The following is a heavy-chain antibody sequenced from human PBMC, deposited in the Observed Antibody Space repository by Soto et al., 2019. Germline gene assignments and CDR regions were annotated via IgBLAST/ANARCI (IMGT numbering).Heavy chain of an antibody. CDR1: GFTFSSYG. Sequence: PGGSLRLSCAASGFTFSSYGMHWVRQAPGKGLEWVAVIWYDGSNKYYADSVKGRFTISRDNSKNTLYLQMNSLRAEDTAVYYCARDRVRYYYDSSGYDAFDYWGQGTLVTVSS. J-gene: IGHJ4*02. CDR3: ARDRVRYYYDSSGYDAFDY. V-gene: IGHV3-33*01. D-gene: IGHD3-22*01. CDR2: IWYDGSNK.